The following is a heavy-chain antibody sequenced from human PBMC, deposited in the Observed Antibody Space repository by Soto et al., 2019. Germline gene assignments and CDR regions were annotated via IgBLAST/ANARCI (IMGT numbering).Heavy chain of an antibody. Sequence: GGSLRLSCAASGFTFSNYAMHWVRQAPGKGLEWVAVIWYDGSNKYYEDSVKGRFTISRDNSKNTVYLQMNSLRAEDTAVYYCARGFPLWFDPWGQGTLVTVSS. CDR1: GFTFSNYA. J-gene: IGHJ5*02. CDR2: IWYDGSNK. CDR3: ARGFPLWFDP. D-gene: IGHD3-16*02. V-gene: IGHV3-33*01.